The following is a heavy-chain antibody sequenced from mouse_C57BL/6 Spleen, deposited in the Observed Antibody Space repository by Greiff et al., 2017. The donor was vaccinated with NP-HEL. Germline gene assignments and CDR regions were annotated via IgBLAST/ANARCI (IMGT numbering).Heavy chain of an antibody. Sequence: VQLQQPGAELVKPGASVKLSCKASGYTFTSYWMHWVKQRPGQGLEWIGMIHPNSGSTNYNEKFKSKATLTVDKSSSTAYMQLSSLTSEDSAVYYCARPYYDEAWFAYWGQGTLVTVSA. V-gene: IGHV1-64*01. CDR2: IHPNSGST. D-gene: IGHD1-1*01. J-gene: IGHJ3*01. CDR3: ARPYYDEAWFAY. CDR1: GYTFTSYW.